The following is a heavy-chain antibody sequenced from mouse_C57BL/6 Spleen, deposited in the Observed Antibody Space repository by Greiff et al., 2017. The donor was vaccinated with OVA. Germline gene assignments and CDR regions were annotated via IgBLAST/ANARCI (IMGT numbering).Heavy chain of an antibody. J-gene: IGHJ2*01. CDR2: IDPADSYT. V-gene: IGHV1-59*01. D-gene: IGHD3-2*02. CDR3: ARGGHLRSPFDY. Sequence: VQLQQSGAELVRPGTSVKLSCTASGYTFTSYWMHWVKQRPGQGLEWIGVIDPADSYTNYKQNVKGKATLTVDTSSSTPYMQLSSLTSEDSAVYYCARGGHLRSPFDYWGQGTTLTVSS. CDR1: GYTFTSYW.